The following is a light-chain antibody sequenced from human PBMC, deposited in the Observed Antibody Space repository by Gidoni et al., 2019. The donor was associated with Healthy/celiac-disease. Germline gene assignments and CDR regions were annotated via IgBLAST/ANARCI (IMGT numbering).Light chain of an antibody. Sequence: EIVMTQSPATLSVSPGGRATLSCRASQSVSSNLAWYQQKPGQAPRLLIYGASTRATGIPARFSGGGSGTEFTLTISSLQSEDFAVYYCQQYNNWPEWTFGQGTKVEIK. V-gene: IGKV3-15*01. CDR1: QSVSSN. CDR3: QQYNNWPEWT. CDR2: GAS. J-gene: IGKJ1*01.